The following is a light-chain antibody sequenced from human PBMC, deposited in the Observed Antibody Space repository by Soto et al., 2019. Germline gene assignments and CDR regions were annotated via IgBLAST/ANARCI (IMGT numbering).Light chain of an antibody. CDR2: DAS. Sequence: EIVLTQSPATLSLSPGERATLSCRASQSVSIYLAWYQQKPGQAPRLLIYDASNRATSIPARFSGSGSGTDFTLTISSLEPEDFAVYYCQQRSNWLLTFGGGTKVEIK. V-gene: IGKV3-11*01. J-gene: IGKJ4*01. CDR3: QQRSNWLLT. CDR1: QSVSIY.